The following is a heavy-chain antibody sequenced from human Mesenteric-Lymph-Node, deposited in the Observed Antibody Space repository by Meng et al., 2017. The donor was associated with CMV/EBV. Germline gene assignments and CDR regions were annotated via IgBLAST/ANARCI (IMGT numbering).Heavy chain of an antibody. CDR3: ARLLSGWDYFDY. CDR1: GFTFSSYW. CDR2: IKQDGSEK. J-gene: IGHJ4*02. D-gene: IGHD6-19*01. V-gene: IGHV3-7*01. Sequence: SCAASGFTFSSYWMSWVRQAPGKGLEWVANIKQDGSEKYYVDSVKGRFTISRDNAKNSLYLQMNSLRAEDTAVYYCARLLSGWDYFDYWGQGILVTVSS.